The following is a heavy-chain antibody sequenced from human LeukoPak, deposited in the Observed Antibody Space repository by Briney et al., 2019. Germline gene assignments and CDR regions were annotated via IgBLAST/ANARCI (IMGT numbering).Heavy chain of an antibody. Sequence: SETLSLTCTVSGGSISSYYWSWIRQPPGKGLEWIGYIYYSGSTNYNPSLKSRVTISVDTSKNQFSLKLSSVTAADTAVYYCARGIRGYSYYFDYWGQGTLVTVSS. D-gene: IGHD3-22*01. CDR3: ARGIRGYSYYFDY. CDR1: GGSISSYY. V-gene: IGHV4-59*12. J-gene: IGHJ4*02. CDR2: IYYSGST.